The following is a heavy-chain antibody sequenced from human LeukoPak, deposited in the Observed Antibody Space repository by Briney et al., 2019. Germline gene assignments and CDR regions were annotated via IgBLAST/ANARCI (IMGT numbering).Heavy chain of an antibody. CDR2: INPDGSST. CDR1: GFTFSTYW. V-gene: IGHV3-74*01. D-gene: IGHD2-15*01. CDR3: ARLKGYCSGASCYSYYFDY. Sequence: GGSLRLSCAASGFTFSTYWMHWVRQAPGKGPVWVSRINPDGSSTRYADSVEGRFTISRDNAKNTLYLQMNSLRAEDTALYYCARLKGYCSGASCYSYYFDYWGQGTLVTVSS. J-gene: IGHJ4*02.